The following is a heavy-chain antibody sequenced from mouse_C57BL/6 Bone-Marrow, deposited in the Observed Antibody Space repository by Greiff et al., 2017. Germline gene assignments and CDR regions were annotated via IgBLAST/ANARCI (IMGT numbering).Heavy chain of an antibody. CDR3: ARLTVVARDYFDY. D-gene: IGHD1-1*01. CDR1: GFTFSSYG. CDR2: ISSGGSYT. J-gene: IGHJ2*01. V-gene: IGHV5-6*01. Sequence: EVKLMESGGDLVKPGGSLKLSCAASGFTFSSYGMSWVRQTPDKRLEWVATISSGGSYTYYPDSVKGRFTISRDNAKNTLYLQMSSLKSEDTAMYYCARLTVVARDYFDYWGQGTTLTVSS.